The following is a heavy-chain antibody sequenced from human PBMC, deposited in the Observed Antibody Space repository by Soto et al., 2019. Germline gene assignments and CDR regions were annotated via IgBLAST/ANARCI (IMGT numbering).Heavy chain of an antibody. CDR3: ARTLGDYADY. V-gene: IGHV4-31*03. CDR1: GGSISSGGYY. CDR2: IYYSGRT. D-gene: IGHD4-17*01. Sequence: QVHLQASGPGLVEPSPTLSLTCTFSGGSISSGGYYWGWIRQHPEKGLEWIGYIYYSGRTYYNPSRKSRVTISVDTSKNQSAQKLRSVTAADTAVYYCARTLGDYADYWGQGTLVTVAS. J-gene: IGHJ4*02.